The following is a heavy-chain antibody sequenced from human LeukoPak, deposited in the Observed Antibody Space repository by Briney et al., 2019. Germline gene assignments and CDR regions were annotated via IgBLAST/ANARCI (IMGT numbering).Heavy chain of an antibody. CDR3: ARVYRPRYSSSWYSGMDV. D-gene: IGHD6-13*01. Sequence: SETLSLTCTVSGGSTSSGSYYWSWIRQPAGEGLEWIGRVFTNGSTNYNPSLKSRVTISVDTSKNQFSLKLSSVTAADTAVYYCARVYRPRYSSSWYSGMDVWGQGTTVTVSS. J-gene: IGHJ6*02. V-gene: IGHV4-61*02. CDR1: GGSTSSGSYY. CDR2: VFTNGST.